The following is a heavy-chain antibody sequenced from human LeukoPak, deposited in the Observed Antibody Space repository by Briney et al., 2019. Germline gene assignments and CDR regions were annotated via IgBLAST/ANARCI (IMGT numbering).Heavy chain of an antibody. Sequence: GGSLRLSRAASGFTFDDYAMHWVRQAPGKGLEWVSGISWNSGSIGYADSVKGRFTISRDNAKNSLYLQMNSLRAEDTAVYYCARDGSGHYWGQGTLVTVSS. CDR3: ARDGSGHY. D-gene: IGHD3-10*01. CDR1: GFTFDDYA. CDR2: ISWNSGSI. V-gene: IGHV3-9*01. J-gene: IGHJ4*02.